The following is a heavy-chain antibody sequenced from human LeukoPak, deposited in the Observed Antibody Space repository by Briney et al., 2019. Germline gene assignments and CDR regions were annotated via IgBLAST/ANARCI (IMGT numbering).Heavy chain of an antibody. D-gene: IGHD1-1*01. CDR3: ARWNGWSHPFDY. CDR2: IFYSGST. Sequence: SETLSLTCTVSSGSISTSNYYWGWVRQPPGKALEWIGNIFYSGSTYYSPSLKSRVTISVDTSKNQFSLKLSSVTAADTAVYYCARWNGWSHPFDYWGQGTLVTVSS. J-gene: IGHJ4*02. V-gene: IGHV4-39*07. CDR1: SGSISTSNYY.